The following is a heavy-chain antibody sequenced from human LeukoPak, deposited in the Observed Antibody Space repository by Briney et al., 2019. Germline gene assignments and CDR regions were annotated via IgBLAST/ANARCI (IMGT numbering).Heavy chain of an antibody. J-gene: IGHJ4*02. Sequence: SGTLSLTCAVSGGSISSGYWWSWVRQSPGKGLEWIGEIHHSGSTNYNPSLKSRVTISVDKSMNQFSLTVSSVTAADTAVYYCARNGAYNLDYWGQGTLVTVSS. V-gene: IGHV4-4*02. D-gene: IGHD1-14*01. CDR1: GGSISSGYW. CDR2: IHHSGST. CDR3: ARNGAYNLDY.